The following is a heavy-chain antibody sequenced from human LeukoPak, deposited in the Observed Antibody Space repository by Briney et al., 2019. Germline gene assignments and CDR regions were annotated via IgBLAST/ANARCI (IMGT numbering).Heavy chain of an antibody. D-gene: IGHD5-12*01. V-gene: IGHV4-59*01. CDR1: GFTFSNYA. Sequence: GSLRLSCATSGFTFSNYAVSWIRQPPGKGLEWIGCVYYSGSANYNPSLRGRATISIDTSKNQFSLKLSSVTAADTAVYYCSRWRVATSGQGIDPWGQGTLVTVSS. CDR3: SRWRVATSGQGIDP. CDR2: VYYSGSA. J-gene: IGHJ5*02.